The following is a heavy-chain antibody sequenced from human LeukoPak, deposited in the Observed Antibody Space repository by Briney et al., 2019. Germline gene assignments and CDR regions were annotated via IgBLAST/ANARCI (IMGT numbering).Heavy chain of an antibody. CDR2: INPNSCGT. J-gene: IGHJ3*02. D-gene: IGHD1-26*01. Sequence: ASVKVSCKASGYTFTGYYMHWVGQAPGQGLEWMGWINPNSCGTNYAQKFQGRGTMTRDTAISTAYPEPSRLRSDDTAVYYCARERVVGATTDAFDIWGQGTMVTVPS. CDR3: ARERVVGATTDAFDI. CDR1: GYTFTGYY. V-gene: IGHV1-2*02.